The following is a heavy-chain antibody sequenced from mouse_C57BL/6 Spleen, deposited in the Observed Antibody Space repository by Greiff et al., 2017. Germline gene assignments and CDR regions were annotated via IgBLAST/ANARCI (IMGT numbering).Heavy chain of an antibody. Sequence: QVQLQQSGAELVRPGASVKLSCKASGYTFTDYYINWVKQRPGQGLEWIARIYPGSGNTYYNEKFKGKATLTAEKSSSTAYMQLSSLTSEDSAVYFCARRGDEGYSFAYWGQGTLVTVSA. CDR1: GYTFTDYY. CDR2: IYPGSGNT. J-gene: IGHJ3*01. D-gene: IGHD2-3*01. CDR3: ARRGDEGYSFAY. V-gene: IGHV1-76*01.